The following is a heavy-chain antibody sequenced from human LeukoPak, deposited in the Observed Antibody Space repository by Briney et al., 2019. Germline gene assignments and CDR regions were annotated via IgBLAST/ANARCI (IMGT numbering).Heavy chain of an antibody. CDR1: GFTFSNAW. V-gene: IGHV3-73*01. CDR3: VIDSSGFYALDY. D-gene: IGHD3-22*01. J-gene: IGHJ4*02. CDR2: ITGKAGRYAT. Sequence: GGSLRLSCAASGFTFSNAWMTWVRQASGKGLEWVGRITGKAGRYATAYAASVNGRFTISRDDSKSMAYLQMNSLKTEDTAVYYCVIDSSGFYALDYWGQGTLVTVSS.